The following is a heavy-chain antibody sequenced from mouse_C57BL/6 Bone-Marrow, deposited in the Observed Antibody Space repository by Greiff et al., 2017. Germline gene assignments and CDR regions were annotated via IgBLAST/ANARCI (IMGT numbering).Heavy chain of an antibody. V-gene: IGHV1-81*01. J-gene: IGHJ2*01. CDR1: GYTFTSYG. D-gene: IGHD1-1*01. CDR2: IYPRSGNT. CDR3: ARDYYGSSYPYYFDY. Sequence: QVQLQQSGAELARPGASVKLSCKASGYTFTSYGISWVKQRTGQGLEWIGEIYPRSGNTYYNEKFKGKATLTADKSSSTAYMELRSLTSEDSAVYFCARDYYGSSYPYYFDYGGQGTTLTVSS.